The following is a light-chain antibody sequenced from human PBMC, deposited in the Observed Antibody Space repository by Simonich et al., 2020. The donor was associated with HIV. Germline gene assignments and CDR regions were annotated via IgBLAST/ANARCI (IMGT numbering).Light chain of an antibody. Sequence: DILMTQSPSSVSASVGDRVTITCRASQDISTWLACYQQTPGKAPKLLIYAASTLQSGVPSRFSGSGSGTDFTLTISSLQPEDFATYYCQQANTFPRTFGQGTKVEIK. J-gene: IGKJ1*01. CDR3: QQANTFPRT. V-gene: IGKV1-12*01. CDR2: AAS. CDR1: QDISTW.